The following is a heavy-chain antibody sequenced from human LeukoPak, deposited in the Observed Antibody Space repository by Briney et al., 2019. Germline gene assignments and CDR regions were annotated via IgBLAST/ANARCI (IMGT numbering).Heavy chain of an antibody. J-gene: IGHJ6*02. D-gene: IGHD2-15*01. CDR3: ARVIASGRYYYYGMDV. Sequence: PSETLSLTCTVSGGSISSYYWSWIRQPPEKGLEWIGYIYYSGSTNYNPSLKSRVTISVDTSKNQFSLKLSSVTAADTAVYYCARVIASGRYYYYGMDVWGQGTTVTVSS. V-gene: IGHV4-59*01. CDR2: IYYSGST. CDR1: GGSISSYY.